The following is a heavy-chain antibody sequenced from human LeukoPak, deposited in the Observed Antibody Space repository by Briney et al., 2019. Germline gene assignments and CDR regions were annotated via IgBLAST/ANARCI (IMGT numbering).Heavy chain of an antibody. J-gene: IGHJ4*02. Sequence: SETLSLTCTVSGYSISSGYYWGWIRQPAGKGLEWIGRIYTSGSTNYNPSLKSRVTISVDTSKNQFSLKLSSVTAADTAVYYCARDATMVRGDLDYWGQGTLVTVSS. CDR2: IYTSGST. V-gene: IGHV4-61*02. CDR3: ARDATMVRGDLDY. D-gene: IGHD3-10*01. CDR1: GYSISSGYY.